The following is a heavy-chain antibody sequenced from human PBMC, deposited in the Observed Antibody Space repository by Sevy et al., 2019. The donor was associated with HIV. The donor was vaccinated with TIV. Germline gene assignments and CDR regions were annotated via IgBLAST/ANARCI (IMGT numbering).Heavy chain of an antibody. CDR2: IWYDGSNK. CDR1: GFTFSSYG. CDR3: ARDPKRVDYYGSGSYYKDDAFDI. J-gene: IGHJ3*02. V-gene: IGHV3-33*01. D-gene: IGHD3-10*01. Sequence: GGSLRLSCAASGFTFSSYGMHWVRQAPGKGLEWVAVIWYDGSNKYYADSVKGRFTISRDNSKNTLYLQMNSLRAEDTAAYYCARDPKRVDYYGSGSYYKDDAFDIWGQGTMVTVSS.